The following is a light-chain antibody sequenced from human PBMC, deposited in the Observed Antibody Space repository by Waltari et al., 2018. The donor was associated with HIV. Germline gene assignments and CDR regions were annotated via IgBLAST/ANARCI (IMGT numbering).Light chain of an antibody. V-gene: IGLV4-69*01. CDR1: SGHSHYA. CDR2: LNSDGSH. J-gene: IGLJ1*01. Sequence: QLVLTQSPSASASLGASVKLTCTLSSGHSHYAIAWHQQQPEKGPRYLMKLNSDGSHTKGDVIANRFSGSSSGAERYLTISTLQSEDEADYYCQTWGTGIQVFGSGTKVTVL. CDR3: QTWGTGIQV.